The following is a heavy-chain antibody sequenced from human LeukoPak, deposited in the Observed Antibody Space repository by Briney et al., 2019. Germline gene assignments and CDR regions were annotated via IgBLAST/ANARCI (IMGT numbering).Heavy chain of an antibody. CDR3: ARAPTVTNFDY. Sequence: SETLSLTCTVSGGSISSYYWSWIRQPPGKGLEWIGYIYYSGRTNYNPSLKSRVTISVDTSKNQFSLKLSSVTAADTAVYYCARAPTVTNFDYWGQGTLVTVSS. J-gene: IGHJ4*02. D-gene: IGHD4-17*01. CDR1: GGSISSYY. CDR2: IYYSGRT. V-gene: IGHV4-59*01.